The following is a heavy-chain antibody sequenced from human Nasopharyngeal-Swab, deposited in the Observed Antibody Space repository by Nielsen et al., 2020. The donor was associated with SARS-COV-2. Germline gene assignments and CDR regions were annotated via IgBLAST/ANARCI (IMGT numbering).Heavy chain of an antibody. Sequence: ASVKVSCKASGGTFSSYAISWVRQAPGQGLEWMGWISAYNGNTNYAQKLQGRVTMTTDTSTSTAHMELRSLRSDDTAVYYCARVMEMATILVGYYYYMDVWGKGTTVTVSS. CDR3: ARVMEMATILVGYYYYMDV. J-gene: IGHJ6*03. V-gene: IGHV1-18*01. CDR1: GGTFSSYA. D-gene: IGHD5-24*01. CDR2: ISAYNGNT.